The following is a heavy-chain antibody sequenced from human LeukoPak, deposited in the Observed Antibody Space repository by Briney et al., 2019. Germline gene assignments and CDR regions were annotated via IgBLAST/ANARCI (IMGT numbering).Heavy chain of an antibody. Sequence: SETLSLTCTVSGGSISSYYWSWIRQPPGKGLEWIGYLYYSGSTNYNPSLKSRVTISVDTSKNQFSLKLSSVTAADTAVYYCARKYSSSWYGNWFDPWGQGTLVTVSS. D-gene: IGHD6-13*01. CDR1: GGSISSYY. J-gene: IGHJ5*02. CDR3: ARKYSSSWYGNWFDP. V-gene: IGHV4-59*01. CDR2: LYYSGST.